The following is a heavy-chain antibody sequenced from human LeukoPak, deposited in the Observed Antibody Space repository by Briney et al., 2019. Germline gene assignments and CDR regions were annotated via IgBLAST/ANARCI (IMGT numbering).Heavy chain of an antibody. CDR3: AKDILLWFGNDY. CDR1: GFTFSSYA. V-gene: IGHV3-23*01. J-gene: IGHJ4*02. Sequence: GGSLRLFCAASGFTFSSYAMSWVRQAPGKGLEWVSAISGSGGSTYYADSVKGRFTISRDNSKNTLYLQMNSLRAEDTAVYYCAKDILLWFGNDYWGQGTLVTVSS. D-gene: IGHD3-10*01. CDR2: ISGSGGST.